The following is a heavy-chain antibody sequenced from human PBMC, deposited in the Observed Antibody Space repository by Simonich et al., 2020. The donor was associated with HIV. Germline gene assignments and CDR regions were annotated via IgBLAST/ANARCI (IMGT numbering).Heavy chain of an antibody. CDR3: ARLLGDYFDY. CDR2: NSAHNGKT. V-gene: IGHV1-18*01. CDR1: GYTFTSFG. J-gene: IGHJ4*02. D-gene: IGHD3-16*01. Sequence: QVQLVQSGPEVKKPGAYVKFSCKASGYTFTSFGITWVPQAPGQGLEWMGWNSAHNGKTTYAQKFQDRVTMTTDTSTTTAHMEVRSLRSDDTAVYYCARLLGDYFDYWGQGTLVTVSS.